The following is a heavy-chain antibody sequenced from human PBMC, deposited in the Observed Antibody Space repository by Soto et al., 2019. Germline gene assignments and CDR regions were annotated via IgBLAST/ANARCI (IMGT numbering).Heavy chain of an antibody. V-gene: IGHV4-61*01. D-gene: IGHD2-15*01. J-gene: IGHJ4*02. CDR3: ARASSGVVAVIY. Sequence: QVQLQESGPGLVKPSETLSLTCTVSGGSVSSGSYYWSWIRQPPGKGLEWIGYIYYSGSTNYNPSLKSRVTISVDTSKNQFSLKLSSVTAADTAVYYCARASSGVVAVIYWGQGTLVTVSS. CDR2: IYYSGST. CDR1: GGSVSSGSYY.